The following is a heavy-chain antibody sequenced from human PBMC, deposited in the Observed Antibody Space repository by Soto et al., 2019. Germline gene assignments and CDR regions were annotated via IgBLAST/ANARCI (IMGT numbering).Heavy chain of an antibody. Sequence: QVQLEQSGPEVKRPGTSVKVSCKASGGAFGRYSVSWVRQAPGQGLEWIGGVIPVFNTSNYSLKFQGRVAIFADLYTRSVFMELRSLRSEDTALYYCARGDEMTAVTIFEYWGQGTLVTVSS. D-gene: IGHD4-17*01. V-gene: IGHV1-69*01. J-gene: IGHJ4*02. CDR1: GGAFGRYS. CDR3: ARGDEMTAVTIFEY. CDR2: VIPVFNTS.